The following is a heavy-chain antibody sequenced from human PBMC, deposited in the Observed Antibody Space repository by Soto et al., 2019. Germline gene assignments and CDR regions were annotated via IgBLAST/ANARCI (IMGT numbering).Heavy chain of an antibody. CDR1: GGSISSGGYY. CDR2: IYYSGST. CDR3: ARSGRSSGWYALYNWFDP. V-gene: IGHV4-31*03. J-gene: IGHJ5*02. Sequence: QVQLQESGPGLVKPSQTLSLTCTVSGGSISSGGYYWSWIRQHPGKGLEWIGYIYYSGSTYYNPSLKSRVTISVDTSKNQFSLKLSSVTAADTAVYYCARSGRSSGWYALYNWFDPWGQGTLVTVSS. D-gene: IGHD6-19*01.